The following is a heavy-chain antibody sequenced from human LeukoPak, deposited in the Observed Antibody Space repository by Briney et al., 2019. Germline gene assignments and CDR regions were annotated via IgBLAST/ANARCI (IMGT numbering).Heavy chain of an antibody. CDR3: ARDTYYYDSSGYWADY. V-gene: IGHV4-39*07. Sequence: RPSETLSLTCTVSGGSISSSNYYWGWIRQPPGKGLEWIGTIYHSGSTYYNPSLKSRISISVDTSKNQFSLKLSSVTAADTAVYYCARDTYYYDSSGYWADYWGQGTLVTVSS. CDR1: GGSISSSNYY. CDR2: IYHSGST. J-gene: IGHJ4*02. D-gene: IGHD3-22*01.